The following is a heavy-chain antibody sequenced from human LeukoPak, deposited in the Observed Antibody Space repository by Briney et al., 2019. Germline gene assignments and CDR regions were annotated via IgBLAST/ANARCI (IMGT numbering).Heavy chain of an antibody. D-gene: IGHD3-22*01. CDR3: ARDGDSSGYFPFGY. CDR1: GFTVSSNE. V-gene: IGHV3-38-3*01. CDR2: ISGGST. Sequence: GGSLRLSCAASGFTVSSNEMSWVRQAPGKGLEWVSSISGGSTYYADSRKGRFTISRDNAKNSLYLQMNSLRAEDTAVYYCARDGDSSGYFPFGYWGQGTLVTVSS. J-gene: IGHJ4*02.